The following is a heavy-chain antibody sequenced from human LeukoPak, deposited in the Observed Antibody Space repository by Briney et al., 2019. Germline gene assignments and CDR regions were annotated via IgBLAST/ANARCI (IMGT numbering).Heavy chain of an antibody. CDR1: GFTFSSYA. CDR2: ISGSGTNT. V-gene: IGHV3-23*01. D-gene: IGHD3-22*01. J-gene: IGHJ3*02. CDR3: AKGIGVVISGNAFDI. Sequence: GESLTLSCAASGFTFSSYAMSWVRQAPGKGLEWVSAISGSGTNTYYADSVKGRFTISRDNSKNSLFLQINSLGADDPADYYFAKGIGVVISGNAFDIWGQGTMVTVSS.